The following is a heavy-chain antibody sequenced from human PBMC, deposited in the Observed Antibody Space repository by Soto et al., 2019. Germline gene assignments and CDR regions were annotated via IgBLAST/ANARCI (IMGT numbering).Heavy chain of an antibody. V-gene: IGHV4-31*03. CDR1: GGSISSSGYY. CDR3: ARAGDVGDFYY. D-gene: IGHD2-8*02. CDR2: IYYSGST. J-gene: IGHJ4*02. Sequence: SETLSLTCTVSGGSISSSGYYWSWIRQHPGKGLEWIGYIYYSGSTYYNPSLKSRVTISVDTSKNQFSLKLSSVTAADTAVYYCARAGDVGDFYYWGQGTLVTVSS.